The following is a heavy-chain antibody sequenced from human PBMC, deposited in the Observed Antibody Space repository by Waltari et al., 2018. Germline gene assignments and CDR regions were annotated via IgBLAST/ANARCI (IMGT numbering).Heavy chain of an antibody. CDR1: GYTFTGYY. V-gene: IGHV1-2*02. D-gene: IGHD2-2*02. CDR2: INPNSGGT. Sequence: QVQLVQSGAEVKKPGASVKVSCKASGYTFTGYYMHWVRQAPGQGLEWMGWINPNSGGTNYAQNFQGRVTMTRDTSISTAYMELSRLRSDDTAVYYCARDRGYCSSTSCYTILDYWGQGTLVTVSS. J-gene: IGHJ4*02. CDR3: ARDRGYCSSTSCYTILDY.